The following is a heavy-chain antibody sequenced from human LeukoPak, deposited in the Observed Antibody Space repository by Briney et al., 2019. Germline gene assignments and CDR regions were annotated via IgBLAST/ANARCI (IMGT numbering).Heavy chain of an antibody. CDR1: GGSFSGYY. D-gene: IGHD2-21*01. Sequence: SETLSLTCAVYGGSFSGYYWSWIRQPPRKGLEWIGEINHSGSTNYNPSLKSRVTISVDTSKNQFSLKLSSVTAADTAVYYCSGYCGGDSPDDAFDIWGQGTMVTVSS. V-gene: IGHV4-34*01. CDR3: SGYCGGDSPDDAFDI. CDR2: INHSGST. J-gene: IGHJ3*02.